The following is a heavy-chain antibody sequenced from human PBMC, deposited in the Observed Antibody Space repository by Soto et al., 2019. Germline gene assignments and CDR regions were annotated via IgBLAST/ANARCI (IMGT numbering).Heavy chain of an antibody. D-gene: IGHD3-3*01. V-gene: IGHV3-7*01. J-gene: IGHJ6*03. Sequence: GGPMDLACAPSGLTLRTSGVAGSLKPPGKGLEGVATIKQDGSEKYYVDSVKGRFTISRDNAKNSLYLQMNSLRAEDTAVYYCARYGDFWSGYYTMDRRYYYYYTDVWGKGTTVTVSS. CDR2: IKQDGSEK. CDR1: GLTLRTSG. CDR3: ARYGDFWSGYYTMDRRYYYYYTDV.